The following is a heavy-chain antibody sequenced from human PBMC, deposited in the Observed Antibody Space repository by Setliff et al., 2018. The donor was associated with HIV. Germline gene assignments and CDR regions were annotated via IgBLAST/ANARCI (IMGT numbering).Heavy chain of an antibody. D-gene: IGHD3-22*01. Sequence: KPSETLSLTCTVSGGSISSDYWSWIRQPPRKGLGWSGYISTTGSTSYSPSLRSRVSISVDTAKNQCSLRMNSVTAAATAVYYCARMSGGYSGGYFDYWGQGTQVTVSS. CDR1: GGSISSDY. CDR2: ISTTGST. V-gene: IGHV4-4*09. J-gene: IGHJ4*02. CDR3: ARMSGGYSGGYFDY.